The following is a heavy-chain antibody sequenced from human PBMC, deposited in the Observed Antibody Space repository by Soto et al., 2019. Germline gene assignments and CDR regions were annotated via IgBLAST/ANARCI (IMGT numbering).Heavy chain of an antibody. CDR1: GFTFSSYG. CDR2: IWYDGSNK. D-gene: IGHD4-17*01. V-gene: IGHV3-33*01. Sequence: GGSLRLSCAPSGFTFSSYGMHWARQAPGKGLEWVAVIWYDGSNKVYVDSVKGRFTISRDNSKNTLYLQMNSLRAEDTAVYYCARDLSGDYGALDTWGQGTMVTV. J-gene: IGHJ3*02. CDR3: ARDLSGDYGALDT.